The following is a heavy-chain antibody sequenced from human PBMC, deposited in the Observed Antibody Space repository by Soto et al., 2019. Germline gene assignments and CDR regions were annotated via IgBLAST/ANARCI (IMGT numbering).Heavy chain of an antibody. V-gene: IGHV1-3*01. CDR3: ARGDYDSWCGYYNCWFDP. J-gene: IGHJ5*02. D-gene: IGHD3-3*01. Sequence: QVQLVQSGAEVKKPGASVKVSCKASGYTFTSYAMHWVRQAPGQRLEWMGWINAGNGNTKYSQKFQGRVTITRDTSASSAYMELSSLRYKDTVVYYCARGDYDSWCGYYNCWFDPWGQGTLVTVSS. CDR2: INAGNGNT. CDR1: GYTFTSYA.